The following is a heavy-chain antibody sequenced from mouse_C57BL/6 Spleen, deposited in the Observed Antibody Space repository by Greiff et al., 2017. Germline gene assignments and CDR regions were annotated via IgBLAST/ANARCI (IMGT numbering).Heavy chain of an antibody. CDR3: ARDGNYVDFDY. Sequence: EVQLQQSGPELVKPGDSVKISCKASGYSFTGYFMNWVMQSHGKSLEWIGRINPYNGDAFYNQKFKGKATLTVNKSSSTAHMELRSLTSEDSAVYYCARDGNYVDFDYWGQGTTLTVSS. CDR2: INPYNGDA. D-gene: IGHD2-1*01. V-gene: IGHV1-20*01. J-gene: IGHJ2*01. CDR1: GYSFTGYF.